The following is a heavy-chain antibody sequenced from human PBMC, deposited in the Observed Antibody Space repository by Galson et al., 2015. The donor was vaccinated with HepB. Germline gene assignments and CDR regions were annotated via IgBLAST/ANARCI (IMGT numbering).Heavy chain of an antibody. V-gene: IGHV1-3*01. Sequence: SVKVSCKASGYTFTSYAMHWVRQAPGQRLEWMGWINAGNGNTKYSQKFQGRVTITRDTSASTAYMELSSLRSEDTAVYYCARDDYYDSSGRSAFDIWGQGTMVTVSS. D-gene: IGHD3-22*01. J-gene: IGHJ3*02. CDR1: GYTFTSYA. CDR3: ARDDYYDSSGRSAFDI. CDR2: INAGNGNT.